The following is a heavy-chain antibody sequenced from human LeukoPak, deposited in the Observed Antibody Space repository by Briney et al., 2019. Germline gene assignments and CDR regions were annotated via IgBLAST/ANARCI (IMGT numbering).Heavy chain of an antibody. CDR2: ISAYNGNT. CDR3: ARGKVWGYSYRDGPYYGMDV. J-gene: IGHJ6*04. Sequence: GASVKVSCKASGYTFTSYGISWVRQAPGQGLEWMGWISAYNGNTNYAQKLQGRVTMTTDTSTSTAYMELRSLRSDDTAVYYCARGKVWGYSYRDGPYYGMDVWGKGTTVTVSS. D-gene: IGHD5-18*01. V-gene: IGHV1-18*04. CDR1: GYTFTSYG.